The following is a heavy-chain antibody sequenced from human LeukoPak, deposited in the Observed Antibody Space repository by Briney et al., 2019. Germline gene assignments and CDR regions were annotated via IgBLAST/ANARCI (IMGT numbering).Heavy chain of an antibody. D-gene: IGHD3-16*01. CDR3: AKDKSWGFDY. J-gene: IGHJ4*02. CDR2: ISGNGATT. V-gene: IGHV3-23*01. CDR1: GFTFSIYW. Sequence: PGGSLRLSCAASGFTFSIYWMSWVRQTPGKGLEWVSAISGNGATTYYADSVKGRFTIFRDNSKNTLYLQMNILRVEDTAVYYCAKDKSWGFDYWGQGTLVTVSS.